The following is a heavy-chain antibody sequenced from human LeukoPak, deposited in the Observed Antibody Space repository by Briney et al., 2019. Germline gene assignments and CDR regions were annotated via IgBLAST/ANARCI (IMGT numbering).Heavy chain of an antibody. D-gene: IGHD1-26*01. CDR2: INHSGST. V-gene: IGHV4-34*01. CDR3: ARGLIVGAPDY. Sequence: SETPSLTCAVYGGSFSGYYWSWIRQPPGKGLEWIGEINHSGSTNYNPSLKSRVTISVDTSKNQFSLKLSSVTAADTAVYYCARGLIVGAPDYWGQGTLVTVSS. J-gene: IGHJ4*02. CDR1: GGSFSGYY.